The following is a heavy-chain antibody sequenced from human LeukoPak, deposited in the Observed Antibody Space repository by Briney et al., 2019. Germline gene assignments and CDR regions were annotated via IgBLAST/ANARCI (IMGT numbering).Heavy chain of an antibody. D-gene: IGHD4-11*01. V-gene: IGHV4-59*02. CDR2: IYYSGST. J-gene: IGHJ6*03. CDR3: ARGVLTTVSYYMDV. Sequence: PSETLSLTCTVSGGSVSSHQWSWIRQPPGKGLEWIGYIYYSGSTNYNPSLRSRLTISIDRSTNRFSLRLSSVTAADTAMYYCARGVLTTVSYYMDVWGNGTTVTVSS. CDR1: GGSVSSHQ.